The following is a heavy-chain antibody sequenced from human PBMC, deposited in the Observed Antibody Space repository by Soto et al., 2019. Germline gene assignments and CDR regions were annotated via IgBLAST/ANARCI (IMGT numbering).Heavy chain of an antibody. Sequence: GGSLRLSCAASGFSFSSYWMHWVRQAPGKGLVWVSRINRDGSSTSYADSVKGRFTISRDNAKNTLYLQMNSLRAEDTAVYYCARDYDFWSSYPSVYFDFWGLGTLVTVSS. D-gene: IGHD3-3*01. J-gene: IGHJ4*02. CDR3: ARDYDFWSSYPSVYFDF. CDR1: GFSFSSYW. CDR2: INRDGSST. V-gene: IGHV3-74*01.